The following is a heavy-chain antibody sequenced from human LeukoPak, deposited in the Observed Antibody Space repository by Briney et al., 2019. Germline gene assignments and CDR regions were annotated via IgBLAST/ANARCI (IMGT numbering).Heavy chain of an antibody. J-gene: IGHJ4*02. CDR1: GGSISSGDYY. D-gene: IGHD5-18*01. CDR3: ARDGYSYGYTLDY. V-gene: IGHV4-30-4*01. CDR2: IYYSGST. Sequence: SETLSLTCTVSGGSISSGDYYWSWIRQPPRKGLEWIGYIYYSGSTYYNPSLKSRVIISVDTSKNQFSLKLSSVTAADTAVYYCARDGYSYGYTLDYWGQGTLVTVSS.